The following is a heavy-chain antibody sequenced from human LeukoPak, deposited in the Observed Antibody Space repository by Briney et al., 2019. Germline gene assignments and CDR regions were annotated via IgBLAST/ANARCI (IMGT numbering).Heavy chain of an antibody. J-gene: IGHJ4*02. V-gene: IGHV3-72*01. Sequence: GGPLRLFCAASGFTFSDHYMDWVRQAPGKGLEWVGRARNKANSYTTEYAACVKGRFTISRDDSKNSLYLQMNSLKTEDTAVYYCARAAYGDYLFDYWGQGTLVTVSS. CDR3: ARAAYGDYLFDY. CDR2: ARNKANSYTT. CDR1: GFTFSDHY. D-gene: IGHD4-17*01.